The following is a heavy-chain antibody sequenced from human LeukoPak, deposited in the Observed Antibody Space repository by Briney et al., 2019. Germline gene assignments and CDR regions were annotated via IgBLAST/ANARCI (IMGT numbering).Heavy chain of an antibody. J-gene: IGHJ3*02. CDR1: GGSISSYY. CDR3: AREKDYGGNGAFDI. Sequence: SETLSLTCTVSGGSISSYYWSWIRQPPGKGLEWIGYIYYRGSTNYNPSLKSRVTISVDTSKNQFSLKLSSVTAADTAVCYCAREKDYGGNGAFDIWGQGTMVTVSS. V-gene: IGHV4-59*01. D-gene: IGHD4-23*01. CDR2: IYYRGST.